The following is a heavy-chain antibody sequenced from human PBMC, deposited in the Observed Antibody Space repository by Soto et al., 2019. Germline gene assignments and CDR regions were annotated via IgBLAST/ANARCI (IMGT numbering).Heavy chain of an antibody. J-gene: IGHJ4*02. Sequence: GGSLRLSCIASGFTLSYYAMGWVRQAPGKGLEWVSVIDNSGGTTYYTDSVKGRFTISRDNSKNTLYLQMSSLRAEDTAIYYCAKDATRSDGWYYFDYWGQGPLVTVSS. V-gene: IGHV3-23*01. CDR3: AKDATRSDGWYYFDY. CDR2: IDNSGGTT. D-gene: IGHD6-19*01. CDR1: GFTLSYYA.